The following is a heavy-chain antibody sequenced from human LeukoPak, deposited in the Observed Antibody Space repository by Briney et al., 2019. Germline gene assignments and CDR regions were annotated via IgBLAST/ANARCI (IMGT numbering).Heavy chain of an antibody. J-gene: IGHJ1*01. CDR1: GFTFSTYW. V-gene: IGHV3-74*01. Sequence: PGGSLRLSCAASGFTFSTYWMHWVRQAPGKGLVWVSHINVDGSGATYADSVKGRFTISRDNSKNTLYLQMKSLRAEDTAVYYCARTDETAPAEDFQHWGQGTLVTVSS. D-gene: IGHD2-21*02. CDR3: ARTDETAPAEDFQH. CDR2: INVDGSGA.